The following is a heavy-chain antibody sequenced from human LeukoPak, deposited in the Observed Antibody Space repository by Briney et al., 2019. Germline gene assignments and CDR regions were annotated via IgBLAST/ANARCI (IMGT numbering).Heavy chain of an antibody. CDR3: ARDFLWGSGSR. V-gene: IGHV3-23*01. J-gene: IGHJ4*02. CDR1: GFSFDDYA. CDR2: FSGGGGST. Sequence: GSLRLSCAASGFSFDDYAISWVRQAPGEGLGGVSAFSGGGGSTYYADSVKGRFTISRDNSKNTLYLQMNSLRAEDTAVYYCARDFLWGSGSRWGQGTLVTVSS. D-gene: IGHD3-10*01.